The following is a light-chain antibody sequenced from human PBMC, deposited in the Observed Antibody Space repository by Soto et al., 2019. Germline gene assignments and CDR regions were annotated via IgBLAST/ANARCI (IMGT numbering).Light chain of an antibody. CDR3: QQTYNIPFT. Sequence: DIQMTQSPSSLSASVGDRVTITCRAGQSISSYLNWYQQKPGKAPTLLIYAASTLQTGVPSKFSGSRSGTDFTLTINSLQPEDVATYYCQQTYNIPFTFGPGTEVNV. CDR2: AAS. J-gene: IGKJ3*01. CDR1: QSISSY. V-gene: IGKV1-39*01.